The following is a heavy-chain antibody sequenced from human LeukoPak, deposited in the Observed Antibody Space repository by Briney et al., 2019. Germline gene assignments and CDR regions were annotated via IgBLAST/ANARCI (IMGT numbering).Heavy chain of an antibody. J-gene: IGHJ4*02. V-gene: IGHV1-69*13. CDR2: IIPIFGTT. CDR1: GGTFSSYD. CDR3: ARANERGSYSFDY. D-gene: IGHD1-26*01. Sequence: GASVKVSCKASGGTFSSYDISWVRQAPGQGLEWMGGIIPIFGTTNYAQKFQGRVTITADESTSTAYMELSSLRSEDTAVYYCARANERGSYSFDYWGQGTLVTVSS.